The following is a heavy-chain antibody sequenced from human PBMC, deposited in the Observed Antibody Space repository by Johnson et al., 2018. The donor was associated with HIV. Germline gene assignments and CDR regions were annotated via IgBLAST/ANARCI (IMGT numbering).Heavy chain of an antibody. CDR2: INSDGSST. V-gene: IGHV3-74*01. CDR3: ARDGYCSGGSCYSGDRLDAFDI. CDR1: GFTFTNAW. D-gene: IGHD2-15*01. Sequence: VQLVESGGGLVKPGGSLRLSCVASGFTFTNAWMSWVRQAPGKGLEWVSRINSDGSSTSYADSVKGRFPISRDHAKNTLYLQMNSLRAEDTAVYYCARDGYCSGGSCYSGDRLDAFDIWGQGTMVTVSS. J-gene: IGHJ3*02.